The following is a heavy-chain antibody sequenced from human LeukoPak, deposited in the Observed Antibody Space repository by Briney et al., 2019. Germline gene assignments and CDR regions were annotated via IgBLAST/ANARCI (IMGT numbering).Heavy chain of an antibody. Sequence: PSETLSLTCTVSGGSISNRSHFWGWIRQTPGKGLEWFGSIYYRGDTYYKPSLKSRVTISVDRSKNQFSLKLSSVTAADTAVYYCAREDEDTAMDYWGQGTLVTVSS. CDR2: IYYRGDT. V-gene: IGHV4-39*07. J-gene: IGHJ4*02. CDR1: GGSISNRSHF. CDR3: AREDEDTAMDY. D-gene: IGHD5-18*01.